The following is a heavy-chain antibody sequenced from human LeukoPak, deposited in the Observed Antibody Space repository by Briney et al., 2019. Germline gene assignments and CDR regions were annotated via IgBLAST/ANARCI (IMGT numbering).Heavy chain of an antibody. V-gene: IGHV1-46*02. Sequence: ASVKVSCKASGYTFNIHFMHWVRQAPGQGLEWMAVINPSGDSTTYAQKFQGRFTMTRDTSTSTVYMDLSNLTSEDTAVYYCARDKRGALDYWGQGTQVTVSS. CDR3: ARDKRGALDY. J-gene: IGHJ4*02. CDR1: GYTFNIHF. D-gene: IGHD2-15*01. CDR2: INPSGDST.